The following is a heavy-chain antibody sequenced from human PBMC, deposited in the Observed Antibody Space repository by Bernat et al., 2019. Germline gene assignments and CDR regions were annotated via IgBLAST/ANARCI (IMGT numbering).Heavy chain of an antibody. CDR2: IYPGDSDT. V-gene: IGHV5-51*01. CDR1: GYSFTSYW. D-gene: IGHD2-15*01. Sequence: LVQSGAEVKKPGESLKISCKGSGYSFTSYWIGWVRQMPGKGLEWMGIIYPGDSDTRYSPSFQGQVTISADKSISTAYLQWSNLKASDTAMYYCARQDCSGGSCYSAYWYFDLWGRGTLVTVSS. J-gene: IGHJ2*01. CDR3: ARQDCSGGSCYSAYWYFDL.